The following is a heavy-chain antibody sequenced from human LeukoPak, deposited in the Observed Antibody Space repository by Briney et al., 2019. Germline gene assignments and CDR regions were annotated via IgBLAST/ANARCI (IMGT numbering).Heavy chain of an antibody. CDR2: IFHSGST. CDR1: GGSISSSYW. V-gene: IGHV4-4*02. Sequence: SETLSLTCAVSGGSISSSYWWSWVRQPPGKGLEWIGEIFHSGSTNYNPSLKSRVTISVDKSKNQFSLKLTSVTAADTAVYYCAMSRPYQHNWFDPWGQGILVIVSS. J-gene: IGHJ5*02. CDR3: AMSRPYQHNWFDP. D-gene: IGHD2-2*01.